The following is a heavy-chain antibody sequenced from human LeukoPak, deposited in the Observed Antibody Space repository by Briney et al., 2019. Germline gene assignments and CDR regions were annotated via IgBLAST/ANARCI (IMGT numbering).Heavy chain of an antibody. J-gene: IGHJ4*02. D-gene: IGHD2-2*01. V-gene: IGHV1-2*02. CDR2: INPNSGGT. CDR1: GYTFTGYY. Sequence: GASVKVSCKASGYTFTGYYMHWVRQAPGQGLEWMGWINPNSGGTNYAQKFQGRVTMTRDTSISTAYMELSRLRSDDTAAYYCARACCSNTSCYLFDYWGQGTLVTVSS. CDR3: ARACCSNTSCYLFDY.